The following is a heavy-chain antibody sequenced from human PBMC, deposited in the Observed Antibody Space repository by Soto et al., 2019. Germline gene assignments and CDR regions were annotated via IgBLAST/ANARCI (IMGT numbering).Heavy chain of an antibody. J-gene: IGHJ3*02. V-gene: IGHV3-64*01. D-gene: IGHD3-3*01. CDR2: IRSNGGST. Sequence: PGGSLRLSCAASGFTFSSYAMHWVRQAPGKGLEYVSAIRSNGGSTYYANSVKGRFTISRDNSKNTLYLQMGSLRAEDMAVYYCARVSRYDFWSGPFDIWGQRTMVTVSS. CDR1: GFTFSSYA. CDR3: ARVSRYDFWSGPFDI.